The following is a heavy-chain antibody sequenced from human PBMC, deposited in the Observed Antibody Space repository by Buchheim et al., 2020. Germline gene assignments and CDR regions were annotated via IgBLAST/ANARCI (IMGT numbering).Heavy chain of an antibody. CDR3: ARDIPAYCGGDCYRFDP. J-gene: IGHJ5*02. CDR2: IIPILGIA. D-gene: IGHD2-21*02. V-gene: IGHV1-69*08. CDR1: GGTFSSYT. Sequence: QVQLVQSGAEVKKPGSSVKVSCKASGGTFSSYTISWVRQAPGQGLEWMGRIIPILGIANYAQKFQGRVTITADNSTRTAYMELSSLRSEDTAVYYCARDIPAYCGGDCYRFDPWGQGTL.